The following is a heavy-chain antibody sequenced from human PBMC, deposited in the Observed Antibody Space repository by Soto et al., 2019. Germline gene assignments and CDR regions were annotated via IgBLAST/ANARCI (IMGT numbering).Heavy chain of an antibody. CDR3: TKRRNVLRFLEWSSGMEV. D-gene: IGHD3-3*01. V-gene: IGHV3-30*18. Sequence: GGSLRLSCGASGFTFSSYGMHWVRQAPGKGLEWVAFISHDGSNKYYGDSMKGRIAMSRDNSKSTLYLQMSSLRAEDTAVYYCTKRRNVLRFLEWSSGMEVWGQGTTVTVSS. CDR2: ISHDGSNK. CDR1: GFTFSSYG. J-gene: IGHJ6*02.